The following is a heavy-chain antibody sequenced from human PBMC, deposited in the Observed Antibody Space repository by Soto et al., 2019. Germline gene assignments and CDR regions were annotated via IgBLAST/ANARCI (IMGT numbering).Heavy chain of an antibody. J-gene: IGHJ5*02. CDR3: ATVRGVGRYWFDT. D-gene: IGHD2-8*02. Sequence: ASVKVSCKVSRYSLTELSIHWGRQAPGKGLEWMGGFDPKDGKVVYAQTFAARVTMTEDTATDTVYRELESLTSEDTAVYHCATVRGVGRYWFDTWGPGILVTVSS. CDR1: RYSLTELS. CDR2: FDPKDGKV. V-gene: IGHV1-24*01.